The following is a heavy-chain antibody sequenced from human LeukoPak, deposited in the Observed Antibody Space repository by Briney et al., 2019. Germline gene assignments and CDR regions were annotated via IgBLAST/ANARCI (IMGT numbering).Heavy chain of an antibody. V-gene: IGHV3-30*04. CDR1: GFTFSSYA. CDR3: ASSSGWYVPQFDY. J-gene: IGHJ4*02. Sequence: GGSLRLSCAASGFTFSSYAMHWVRQAPGKGLEWVAVISYDGSNKYYADSVKGRFTISRDNSKNTLYLQMNSLRAEDTAVYYFASSSGWYVPQFDYWGQGTLVTVSS. D-gene: IGHD6-19*01. CDR2: ISYDGSNK.